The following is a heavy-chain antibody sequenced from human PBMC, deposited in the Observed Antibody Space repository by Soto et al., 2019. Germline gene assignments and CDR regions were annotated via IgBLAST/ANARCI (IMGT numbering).Heavy chain of an antibody. J-gene: IGHJ4*02. V-gene: IGHV4-30-4*08. CDR1: CGSISSGDYY. CDR2: IYYSGVT. Sequence: QVQLQESGPGLVKPSQTLSLTCTVSCGSISSGDYYWSWIRQPPGKGLEWIGYIYYSGVTYYSPSLKTRLTISLDTSRTQFSLNLASVTAVDTAVYYCARKEADFVSGQYFCDYWSQGTLGTVSS. D-gene: IGHD3-3*01. CDR3: ARKEADFVSGQYFCDY.